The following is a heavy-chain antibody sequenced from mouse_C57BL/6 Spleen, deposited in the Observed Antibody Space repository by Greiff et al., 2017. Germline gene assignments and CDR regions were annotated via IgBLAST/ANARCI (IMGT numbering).Heavy chain of an antibody. CDR3: ARHGGGSSYGMDY. V-gene: IGHV5-6*01. CDR2: ISSGGSYT. D-gene: IGHD1-1*01. J-gene: IGHJ4*01. Sequence: EVKLMESGGDLVKPGGSLKLSCAASGFTFSSYGMSWVRQTPDKRLEWVATISSGGSYTYYPDSVKGRFTISRDNAKNTLYLQMSSLKSEDTAMYYCARHGGGSSYGMDYWGQGTSVTVSS. CDR1: GFTFSSYG.